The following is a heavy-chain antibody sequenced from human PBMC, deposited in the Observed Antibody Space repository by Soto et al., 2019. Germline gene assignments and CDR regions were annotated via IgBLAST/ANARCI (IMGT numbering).Heavy chain of an antibody. D-gene: IGHD5-12*01. CDR3: ARADRMATIIDY. CDR1: GFTVSSNY. J-gene: IGHJ4*02. CDR2: IFSGGST. V-gene: IGHV3-66*01. Sequence: SLRLSCAASGFTVSSNYMSWVRQAPEKGLEWVSVIFSGGSTYYADSVKGRFTISRDNSKNSLYLQMNSLRAEDTAVYYCARADRMATIIDYWGQGTLVTVSS.